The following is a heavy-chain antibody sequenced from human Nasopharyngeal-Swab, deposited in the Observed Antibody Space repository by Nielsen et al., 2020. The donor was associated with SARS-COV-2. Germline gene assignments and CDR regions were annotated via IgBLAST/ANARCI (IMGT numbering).Heavy chain of an antibody. V-gene: IGHV3-53*04. CDR2: IYSGGST. CDR3: ARDYSSGWYYFDY. D-gene: IGHD6-19*01. CDR1: GFTVSSNY. J-gene: IGHJ4*02. Sequence: GESPKISCAASGFTVSSNYMSWVRQAPGKGLEWVSVIYSGGSTYYADSVKGRFTISRHNSKNTLYLQMNSLRAEDTAVYYCARDYSSGWYYFDYWGQGTLVTVSS.